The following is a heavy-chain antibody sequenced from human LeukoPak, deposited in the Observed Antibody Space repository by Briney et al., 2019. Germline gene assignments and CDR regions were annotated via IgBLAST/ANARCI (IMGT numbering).Heavy chain of an antibody. CDR1: GGTFSSYA. J-gene: IGHJ4*02. CDR3: ARPYCSGGSCYLSDFDY. Sequence: ASVKVSCKASGGTFSSYAISWVRQAPGQGLEWMGRIIPILGIANYAQKFQGRVTITADKSTSTAYMELSSLRSEDTAVYYCARPYCSGGSCYLSDFDYWGQGTLVTVSS. CDR2: IIPILGIA. V-gene: IGHV1-69*04. D-gene: IGHD2-15*01.